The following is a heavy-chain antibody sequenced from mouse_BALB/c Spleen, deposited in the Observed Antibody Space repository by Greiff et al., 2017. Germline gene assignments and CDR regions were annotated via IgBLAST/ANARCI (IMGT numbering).Heavy chain of an antibody. D-gene: IGHD1-1*01. J-gene: IGHJ4*01. CDR2: IWAGGST. V-gene: IGHV2-9*02. Sequence: QVQLKESGPGLVAPSQSLSITCTVSGFSLTSYGVHWVRQPPGKGLEWLGVIWAGGSTNYNSALMSRLSISKDNSKSQVFLKMNSLQTDDTAMYYCAREPPRYYGYAMDYWGQGTSVTVSS. CDR3: AREPPRYYGYAMDY. CDR1: GFSLTSYG.